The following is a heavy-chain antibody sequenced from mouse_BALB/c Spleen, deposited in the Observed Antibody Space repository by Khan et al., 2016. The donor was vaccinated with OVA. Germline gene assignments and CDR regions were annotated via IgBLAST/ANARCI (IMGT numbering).Heavy chain of an antibody. Sequence: VQLKESGAELARPGASVKLSCKASGYTFTDYYINWVKQRTGQGLEWIGEISPGSGDTYYNEKFKGKTTLTADKSSTTAYMQPSSLTSEASAVYFCARRNYFGYTLAYWGQGTLVTVSA. CDR3: ARRNYFGYTLAY. CDR1: GYTFTDYY. V-gene: IGHV1-77*01. CDR2: ISPGSGDT. J-gene: IGHJ3*01. D-gene: IGHD1-2*01.